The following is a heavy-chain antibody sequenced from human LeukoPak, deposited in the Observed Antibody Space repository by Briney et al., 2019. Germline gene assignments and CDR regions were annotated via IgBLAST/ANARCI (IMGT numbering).Heavy chain of an antibody. Sequence: GGSLRLSCAASGFTFSSYSMNWVRQAPGKGLEWVSSISSSSSYIYYADSVKGRSTISRDNAKNSLYLQMNSLRAEDTAVYYCARGGDYHYFDYWGQGTLVTISS. V-gene: IGHV3-21*01. CDR1: GFTFSSYS. CDR3: ARGGDYHYFDY. J-gene: IGHJ4*02. D-gene: IGHD4-17*01. CDR2: ISSSSSYI.